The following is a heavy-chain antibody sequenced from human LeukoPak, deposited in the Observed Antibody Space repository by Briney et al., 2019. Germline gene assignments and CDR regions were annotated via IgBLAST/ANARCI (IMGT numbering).Heavy chain of an antibody. Sequence: SETLSLTCTVSGGSISSYYWSWVRQPPGKGLEGIGYIYYSGSTNYNPSLKSRVTISVDTSKNQFSLKLSSVTAADTAVYYCARGNRISGTFLFDPWGQGTLVTVSS. CDR2: IYYSGST. J-gene: IGHJ5*02. V-gene: IGHV4-59*01. CDR3: ARGNRISGTFLFDP. D-gene: IGHD1-7*01. CDR1: GGSISSYY.